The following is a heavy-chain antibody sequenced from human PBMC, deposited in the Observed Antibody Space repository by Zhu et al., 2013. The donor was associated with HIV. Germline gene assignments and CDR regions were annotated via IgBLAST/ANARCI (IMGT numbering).Heavy chain of an antibody. CDR1: GYTFTDYY. V-gene: IGHV1-2*02. CDR3: ARDTAATSHNWGCLDP. Sequence: QVQLLQSGAEVKKPGASVTISCKASGYTFTDYYIHWVRQAPGQGLEWMGWTNPDSGGTNFAQKFQGRVTMTRDTSISASYMELSSLRSDDTAVYYCARDTAATSHNWGCLDPWGQGTLVTVSS. D-gene: IGHD3-16*01. CDR2: TNPDSGGT. J-gene: IGHJ5*02.